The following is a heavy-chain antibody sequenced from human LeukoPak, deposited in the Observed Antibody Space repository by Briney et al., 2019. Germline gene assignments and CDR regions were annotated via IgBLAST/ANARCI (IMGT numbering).Heavy chain of an antibody. CDR3: ARSVIAAAVDAFDI. CDR2: IYYSGST. V-gene: IGHV4-30-4*01. D-gene: IGHD6-13*01. J-gene: IGHJ3*02. CDR1: GGSISSGDYY. Sequence: PSQTLSLTCTVSGGSISSGDYYWSWIRQPPGKGLEWIGYIYYSGSTYYNPSLKSRVTISVDTSKNQFSLKLSSVTAADTAVYYCARSVIAAAVDAFDIWGQGTMVTVSS.